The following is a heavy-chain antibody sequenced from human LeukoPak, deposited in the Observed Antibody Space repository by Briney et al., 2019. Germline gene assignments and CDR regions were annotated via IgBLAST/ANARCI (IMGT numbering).Heavy chain of an antibody. J-gene: IGHJ4*02. CDR2: IYYSGST. CDR1: SDSFISYY. Sequence: PSETLSLTCTVSSDSFISYYWTWLRQPPGKGLEWIGYIYYSGSTNYNPSLKSRVTMSLDTSKNQFSLKRTYVTREDTSVYYCATGGSSSSVDDWGQGTLVTVSS. D-gene: IGHD6-6*01. V-gene: IGHV4-59*01. CDR3: ATGGSSSSVDD.